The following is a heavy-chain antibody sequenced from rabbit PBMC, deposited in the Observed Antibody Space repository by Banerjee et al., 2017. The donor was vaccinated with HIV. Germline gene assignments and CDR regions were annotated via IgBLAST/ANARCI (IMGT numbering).Heavy chain of an antibody. CDR2: IYAGSSGRT. J-gene: IGHJ2*01. V-gene: IGHV1S40*01. D-gene: IGHD1-1*01. Sequence: QSLEESGGDLVKPGASLTLTCTASGFSFSSSCYMCWVRQAPGKGLEWIACIYAGSSGRTYYASWAKGRFTISKTSSTTVTLQMTSLTAADTATYFCASSGSAGYFDPWGPGTLVTVS. CDR3: ASSGSAGYFDP. CDR1: GFSFSSSCY.